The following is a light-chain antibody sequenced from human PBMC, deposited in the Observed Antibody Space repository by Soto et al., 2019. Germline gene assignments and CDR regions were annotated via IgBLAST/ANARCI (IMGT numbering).Light chain of an antibody. Sequence: DIQITQSPSFLSSSASERFTILCRASQSISNFLHWYQQKPGKAPKLLIYAASKLESGVPSRFGGSGSGTDFTLTISSLQPEDFATYYCQQSYRNPRTFGLAT. J-gene: IGKJ1*01. V-gene: IGKV1-39*01. CDR1: QSISNF. CDR3: QQSYRNPRT. CDR2: AAS.